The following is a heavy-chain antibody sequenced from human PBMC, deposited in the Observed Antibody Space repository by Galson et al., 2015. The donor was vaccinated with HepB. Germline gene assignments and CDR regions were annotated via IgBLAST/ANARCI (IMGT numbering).Heavy chain of an antibody. V-gene: IGHV1-3*01. J-gene: IGHJ6*02. CDR1: GYTFTSYA. CDR3: ARGPRHWYGDHGTYYYYYGMDV. CDR2: INAGNGNT. D-gene: IGHD4-17*01. Sequence: SVKVSCKASGYTFTSYAMHWVRQAPGQRLEWMGWINAGNGNTKYSQKFQGRVTITRDTSASTAYMELSSLRSEDTAVYYCARGPRHWYGDHGTYYYYYGMDVWGQGTRSPSP.